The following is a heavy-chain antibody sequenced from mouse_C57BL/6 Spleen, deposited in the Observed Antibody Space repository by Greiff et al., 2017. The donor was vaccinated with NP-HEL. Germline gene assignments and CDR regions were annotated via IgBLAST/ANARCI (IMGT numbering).Heavy chain of an antibody. J-gene: IGHJ2*01. Sequence: QVQLQQPGAELVMPGASVKLSCKASGYTFTSYWMHWVKQRPGQGLEWIGEIDPSDSDTNYNQKFKGKSTLTVAKSSSTAYMQLRSLSSEDSAVYYGARGRALDYWGQGTTLTVSS. V-gene: IGHV1-69*01. CDR3: ARGRALDY. CDR2: IDPSDSDT. CDR1: GYTFTSYW.